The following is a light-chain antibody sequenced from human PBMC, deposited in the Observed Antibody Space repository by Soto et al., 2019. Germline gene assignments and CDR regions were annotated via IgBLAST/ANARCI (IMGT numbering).Light chain of an antibody. CDR2: GAS. CDR1: QSIGSH. J-gene: IGKJ5*01. CDR3: QQGYSSPHSIT. V-gene: IGKV1-39*01. Sequence: DIQMAQSPSSLSASMGDTVTITCRASQSIGSHLNWYQQKAGKAPKVLIYGASSLQGGVPSRFTGSGSGTDFTLTITALQPDDFATYYCQQGYSSPHSITFGQGTRLDI.